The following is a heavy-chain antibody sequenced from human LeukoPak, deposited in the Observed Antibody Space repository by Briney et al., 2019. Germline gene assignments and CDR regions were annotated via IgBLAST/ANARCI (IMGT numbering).Heavy chain of an antibody. D-gene: IGHD4-23*01. V-gene: IGHV4-30-4*01. CDR1: GGSIRSGDYF. Sequence: SETLSLTCAVSGGSIRSGDYFWSWIRQPRGKGLEWIGHIHYSVNTYYNPSLKSRVSISVDMSKNQFSLKLSSVTAADTAVYYCARENNDYGGKKAFDYWGQGTLVTVSS. CDR2: IHYSVNT. CDR3: ARENNDYGGKKAFDY. J-gene: IGHJ4*02.